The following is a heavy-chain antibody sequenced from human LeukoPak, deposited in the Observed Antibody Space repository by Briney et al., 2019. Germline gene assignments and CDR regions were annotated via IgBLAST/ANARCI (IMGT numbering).Heavy chain of an antibody. D-gene: IGHD5-12*01. CDR2: INSDGSST. CDR1: GFTFSSYW. Sequence: GGSLRPSCAASGFTFSSYWMHWVRQAPGKGLVWVSRINSDGSSTTYADSVKGRFTISRDNSKNTLYLQMNSLRAEDTAVYYCVQSSPTIDYWGQGTLVTVSS. J-gene: IGHJ4*02. V-gene: IGHV3-74*01. CDR3: VQSSPTIDY.